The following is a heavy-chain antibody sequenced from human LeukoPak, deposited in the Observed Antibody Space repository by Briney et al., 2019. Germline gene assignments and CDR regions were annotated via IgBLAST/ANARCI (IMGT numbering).Heavy chain of an antibody. CDR2: FDPEDGET. CDR3: APKGGFGIVALASSPFDY. Sequence: ASVKVSCKVSGYTLTELSMHWVRQAPGKGLEWMGGFDPEDGETIYAQKFQGRVTMTEDTSTDTAYMELSSLRSEDTAVYYCAPKGGFGIVALASSPFDYWGQGTLVTVSS. J-gene: IGHJ4*02. CDR1: GYTLTELS. V-gene: IGHV1-24*01. D-gene: IGHD3-16*01.